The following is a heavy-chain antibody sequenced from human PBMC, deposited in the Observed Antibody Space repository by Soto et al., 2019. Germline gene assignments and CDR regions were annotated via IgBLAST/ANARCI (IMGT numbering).Heavy chain of an antibody. Sequence: GASVKVSCKASGYTFTSYCISWVRQAPGQGLEWMGWISAYNGNTNYAQKLQGRVTMTTDTSTSTAYMELRSLRSDDTAVYYCSREAHEGTNFDPWGKATLLTLST. D-gene: IGHD3-10*01. V-gene: IGHV1-18*01. CDR1: GYTFTSYC. CDR2: ISAYNGNT. CDR3: SREAHEGTNFDP. J-gene: IGHJ5*02.